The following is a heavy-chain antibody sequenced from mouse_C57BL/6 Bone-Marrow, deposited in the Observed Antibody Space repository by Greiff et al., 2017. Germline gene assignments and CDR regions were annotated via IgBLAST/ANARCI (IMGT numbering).Heavy chain of an antibody. D-gene: IGHD1-1*01. V-gene: IGHV1-39*01. CDR2: INPNYGTT. J-gene: IGHJ1*03. CDR3: AGITTVVATRWYFDV. CDR1: GYSFTDYN. Sequence: VQLQQSGPELVKPGASVKISCKASGYSFTDYNMNWVKQSNGKSLEWIGVINPNYGTTSYNQKFKGKATLTVDQSSSTAYMQLNSLTAEDSAVYYCAGITTVVATRWYFDVWGTGTTVTVSS.